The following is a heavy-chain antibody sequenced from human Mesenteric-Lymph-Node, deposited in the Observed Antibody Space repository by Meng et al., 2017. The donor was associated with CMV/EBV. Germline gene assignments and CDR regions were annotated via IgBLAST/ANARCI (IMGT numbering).Heavy chain of an antibody. CDR2: IKQDGSEK. J-gene: IGHJ4*02. CDR3: ARGRWDTVVLPAGYYFDY. Sequence: GESLKISCAASGFTLSSYWMSWVHQAPGKGLEWVANIKQDGSEKYYVDSVKGRFTISRDNAKNSLYLQMNSLRAEDTAVYYCARGRWDTVVLPAGYYFDYWGQGTLVTVSS. V-gene: IGHV3-7*01. CDR1: GFTLSSYW. D-gene: IGHD2-2*01.